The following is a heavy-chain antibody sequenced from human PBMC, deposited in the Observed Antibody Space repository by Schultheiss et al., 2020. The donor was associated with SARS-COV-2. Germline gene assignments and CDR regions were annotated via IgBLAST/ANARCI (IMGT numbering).Heavy chain of an antibody. CDR3: ARGRRDCSGGSCYQTGGTTRRRGYFDH. Sequence: SQTLSLTCTVSGGSISSGGYYWSWIRQHPGKGLEWIGYIYYSGSTYYNPSLKSRVTISIDTSKNQFSLKLSSVTAADTAVYYCARGRRDCSGGSCYQTGGTTRRRGYFDHWGQGTLVTVSS. J-gene: IGHJ4*02. CDR2: IYYSGST. D-gene: IGHD2-15*01. V-gene: IGHV4-31*03. CDR1: GGSISSGGYY.